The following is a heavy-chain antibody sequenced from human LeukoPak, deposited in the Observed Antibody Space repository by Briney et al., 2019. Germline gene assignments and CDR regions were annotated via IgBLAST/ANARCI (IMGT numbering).Heavy chain of an antibody. J-gene: IGHJ6*03. CDR2: IYYSGST. CDR1: GGSISSSSYY. V-gene: IGHV4-39*07. CDR3: ARDVAGNRAAASSYYMDV. D-gene: IGHD6-13*01. Sequence: SETLSLTCTVSGGSISSSSYYWGWIRQPPGKGLEWIGSIYYSGSTYYNPSLKSRVTISVDTSKNQFSLKLSSVTAADTAVYYCARDVAGNRAAASSYYMDVWGKGTTVTVSS.